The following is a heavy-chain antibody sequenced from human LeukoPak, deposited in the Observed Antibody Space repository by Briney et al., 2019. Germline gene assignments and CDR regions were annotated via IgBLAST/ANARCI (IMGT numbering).Heavy chain of an antibody. V-gene: IGHV3-15*01. CDR1: GFTFSNAW. CDR3: TTDDVLLWFGELLTRDY. Sequence: GGSLRLSCAASGFTFSNAWMSWVRQAPGKGLEWVGRIKSKTDGGTTDYAAPVKGRFTISRDDSKNTLYLQMNSLKTEDTAVYYCTTDDVLLWFGELLTRDYWGQGTLVTVSS. CDR2: IKSKTDGGTT. J-gene: IGHJ4*02. D-gene: IGHD3-10*01.